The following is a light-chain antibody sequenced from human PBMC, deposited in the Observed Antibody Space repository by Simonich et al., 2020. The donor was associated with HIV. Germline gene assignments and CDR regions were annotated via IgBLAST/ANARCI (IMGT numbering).Light chain of an antibody. Sequence: DIVMTQSPDSLAVSLGERATINCKSSQSVLYSSTNKNYLAWYQQKPRQPPRPLIYWTSTREAGVPDRFGGSGSGTDFTLTISSLQAEDVAVYYCQQYYSTPRTFGQGTKVEIK. V-gene: IGKV4-1*01. CDR3: QQYYSTPRT. CDR1: QSVLYSSTNKNY. J-gene: IGKJ1*01. CDR2: WTS.